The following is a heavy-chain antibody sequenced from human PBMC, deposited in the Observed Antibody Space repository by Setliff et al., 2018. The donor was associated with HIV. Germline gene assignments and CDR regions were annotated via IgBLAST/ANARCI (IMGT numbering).Heavy chain of an antibody. J-gene: IGHJ6*03. Sequence: SETLSLTCTVPSGSITSHYWSWIRQPPGKGLEWIGYIHHTGNSDYNPSLKSRVTMSIVTSKNQFSLKLTSVTAADTAIYYCARGVLQYNFWRDRRDYHYMDVWGKGTTVTVS. CDR2: IHHTGNS. V-gene: IGHV4-59*11. D-gene: IGHD3-3*01. CDR3: ARGVLQYNFWRDRRDYHYMDV. CDR1: SGSITSHY.